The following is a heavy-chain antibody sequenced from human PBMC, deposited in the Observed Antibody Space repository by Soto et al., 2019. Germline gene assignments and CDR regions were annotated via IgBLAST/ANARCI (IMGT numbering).Heavy chain of an antibody. D-gene: IGHD1-26*01. V-gene: IGHV4-30-4*01. CDR3: ARDRRIVGSTWGAFDI. CDR2: IYYSGST. Sequence: QVQLQESGPGLVKPSQTLSLTCTVSGGSISSGDYFWSWIRQPPGKGLEWIGYIYYSGSTYYNPSLKSRVNISIDTSKNQSTLKLSSVTAADPAVYYCARDRRIVGSTWGAFDIWGQGTMVTVSS. CDR1: GGSISSGDYF. J-gene: IGHJ3*02.